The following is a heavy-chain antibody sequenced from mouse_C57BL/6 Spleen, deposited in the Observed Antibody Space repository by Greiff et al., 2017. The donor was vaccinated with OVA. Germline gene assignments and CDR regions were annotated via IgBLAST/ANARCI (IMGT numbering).Heavy chain of an antibody. CDR3: ARENYYGSSPWFAY. D-gene: IGHD1-1*01. V-gene: IGHV5-4*01. CDR1: GFTFSSYA. J-gene: IGHJ3*01. CDR2: LSDCCSYP. Sequence: EVKLVESVGGLVKPGGSLKLSCAASGFTFSSYAMSWVRLTPDKSLEWVSTLSDCCSYPYYPDHVQGRFTSSRDNAKNNLYLQMNHLKSEDTAMDYCARENYYGSSPWFAYWGQGTLVTVSA.